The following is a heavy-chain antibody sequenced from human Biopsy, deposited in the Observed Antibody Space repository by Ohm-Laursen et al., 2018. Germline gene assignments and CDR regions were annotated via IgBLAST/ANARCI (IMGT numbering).Heavy chain of an antibody. CDR1: GGSISSGGSY. CDR3: ARGDYFDSNGYFWFDP. V-gene: IGHV4-31*01. D-gene: IGHD3-22*01. J-gene: IGHJ5*02. CDR2: IFNSANT. Sequence: TLSLTCTVSGGSISSGGSYWSWIRQRPGQGLEWIGYIFNSANTYYNPSLKNLLTISGDTSKNQFSLKLNSVTAADTAVYYCARGDYFDSNGYFWFDPWGQGTLVTVSS.